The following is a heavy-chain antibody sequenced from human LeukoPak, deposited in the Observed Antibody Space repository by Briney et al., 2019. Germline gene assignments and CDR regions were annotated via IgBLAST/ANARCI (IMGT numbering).Heavy chain of an antibody. CDR3: ARGWDSSGYYRSTIDY. D-gene: IGHD3-22*01. J-gene: IGHJ4*02. Sequence: SETLSLTCTVSGVSISSGGYYWSWIRQHPGKGLEWIGYIYYSGSTYYNPSLKSRVTISVDTSKNQFSLKLSSVTAADTAVYYCARGWDSSGYYRSTIDYWGQGTLVTVSS. CDR1: GVSISSGGYY. CDR2: IYYSGST. V-gene: IGHV4-31*03.